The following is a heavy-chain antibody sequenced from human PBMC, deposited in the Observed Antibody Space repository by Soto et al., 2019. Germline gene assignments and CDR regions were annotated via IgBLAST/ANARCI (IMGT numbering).Heavy chain of an antibody. CDR1: GFIFNNYW. J-gene: IGHJ5*02. Sequence: EEQVVESGGGLVQPGGSLRLSCAASGFIFNNYWMHWVRQAPGKGLVWISRINSDGSTADYADSVRGRITTSSANTKNIVYLQMNSLRVEDTAVYYCARAKAPGTSALDPWGQGTLVTVSA. CDR2: INSDGSTA. D-gene: IGHD3-10*01. V-gene: IGHV3-74*01. CDR3: ARAKAPGTSALDP.